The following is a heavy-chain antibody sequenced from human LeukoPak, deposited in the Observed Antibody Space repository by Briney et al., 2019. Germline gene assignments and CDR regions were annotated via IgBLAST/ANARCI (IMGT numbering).Heavy chain of an antibody. CDR2: ISWDGGST. CDR1: GFTFDDYT. V-gene: IGHV3-43*01. J-gene: IGHJ4*02. Sequence: GGSLRLSCAASGFTFDDYTMHWVRQTPGKGLEWVSLISWDGGSTYYADSVKGRFTTSRDNSKNSLYLQMNSLRTEDTALYYCAKGHIVGAITEFDYWGQGTLVTVSS. D-gene: IGHD1-26*01. CDR3: AKGHIVGAITEFDY.